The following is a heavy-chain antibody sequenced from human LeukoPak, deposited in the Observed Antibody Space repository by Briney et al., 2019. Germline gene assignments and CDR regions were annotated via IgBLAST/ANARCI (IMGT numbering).Heavy chain of an antibody. J-gene: IGHJ6*02. CDR2: INPSGGST. CDR3: ARDPYNWNYMASLYGMDV. CDR1: GYTFTSYY. Sequence: GASVKVSCKASGYTFTSYYMHWVRHAPGQGLEWMGIINPSGGSTSYAQKFKGRVTMTRDTSTSTVYRELSSLRSEDTAVYYCARDPYNWNYMASLYGMDVWGQGTTVTVSS. V-gene: IGHV1-46*01. D-gene: IGHD1-7*01.